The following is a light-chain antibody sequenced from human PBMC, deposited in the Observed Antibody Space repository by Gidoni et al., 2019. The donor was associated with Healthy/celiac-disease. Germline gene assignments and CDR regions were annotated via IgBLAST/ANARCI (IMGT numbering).Light chain of an antibody. V-gene: IGKV1-39*01. CDR1: QSISSY. CDR2: AAS. CDR3: QQSYSTPRS. Sequence: DSKMTQSPSSLSASVGDRVTIPCRASQSISSYLHWYQQKPGKAPTLLIYAASSLQSGVPSRFSGSGSGTDFTLTISSLQSEDFATYYCQQSYSTPRSFGQGTKVEIK. J-gene: IGKJ2*04.